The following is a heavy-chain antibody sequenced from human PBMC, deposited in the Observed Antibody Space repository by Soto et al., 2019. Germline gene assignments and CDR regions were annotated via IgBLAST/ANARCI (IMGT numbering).Heavy chain of an antibody. CDR3: AGQRSPEGWFDP. CDR1: GGSISSGGYY. Sequence: SETLSLTCTVSGGSISSGGYYWSWIRQHPGKGLEWIGYIYYSGSTFYNPSLKSRITISVDTSKNQFSLKLTSVTAADTAIYYCAGQRSPEGWFDPWGQGTLVTVSS. CDR2: IYYSGST. D-gene: IGHD3-10*01. V-gene: IGHV4-31*03. J-gene: IGHJ5*02.